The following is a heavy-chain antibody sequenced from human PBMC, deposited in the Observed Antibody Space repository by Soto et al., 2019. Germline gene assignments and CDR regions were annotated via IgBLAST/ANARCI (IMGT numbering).Heavy chain of an antibody. CDR3: VSTAPGIGLIGGGSWFDP. CDR1: GDSISGHY. D-gene: IGHD2-21*01. V-gene: IGHV4-59*11. Sequence: SETLSLTCTVSGDSISGHYWRFIRQPPGKGLERTGHMYYSGSTNYNPSLKSRVTILVNTSKNQNSLKLNSVTAADTAEYYCVSTAPGIGLIGGGSWFDPWGQGTLVTVSS. CDR2: MYYSGST. J-gene: IGHJ5*02.